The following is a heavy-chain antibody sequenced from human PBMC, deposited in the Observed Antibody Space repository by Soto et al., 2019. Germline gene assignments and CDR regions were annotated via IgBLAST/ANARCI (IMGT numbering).Heavy chain of an antibody. Sequence: SETLSLTCTVSGGSISSSNYYWGWIRQPPGKGLEWIGSIYYSGSTYYNPSLESRVTISVETSKNQFSLKLSSVTAADTALYYCARHLKGDRYSRSSRYFYGLDVWGQGSTVTVSS. CDR3: ARHLKGDRYSRSSRYFYGLDV. J-gene: IGHJ6*02. CDR2: IYYSGST. V-gene: IGHV4-39*01. CDR1: GGSISSSNYY. D-gene: IGHD6-6*01.